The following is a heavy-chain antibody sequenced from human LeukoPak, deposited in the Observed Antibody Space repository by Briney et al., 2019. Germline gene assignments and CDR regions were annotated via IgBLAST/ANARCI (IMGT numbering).Heavy chain of an antibody. CDR1: GYTFTDYY. D-gene: IGHD6-6*01. CDR2: IKPDSGGT. V-gene: IGHV1-2*06. J-gene: IGHJ6*03. CDR3: ARDFRSSSGHYYYMDV. Sequence: SVKVSCKASGYTFTDYYLHWVRQAPGQGLEWVGRIKPDSGGTNCAQKFQGRVTMTMDMSITTAYMELSRLTSDDTAIYFCARDFRSSSGHYYYMDVWANGTAVSVSS.